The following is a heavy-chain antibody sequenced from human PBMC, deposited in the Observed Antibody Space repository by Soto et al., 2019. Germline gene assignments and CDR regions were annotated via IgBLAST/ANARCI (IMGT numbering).Heavy chain of an antibody. V-gene: IGHV1-2*04. Sequence: ASVKVSCKASGYTFSDYYMHWVRQAPGQGLEWMGWINPKSGDTSYAQKFQGWVTMTRDTSISTGYMELSRLRSDDTAVYYCARVKDADYRNWFDPWGQGTLVTVSS. CDR2: INPKSGDT. D-gene: IGHD4-17*01. CDR3: ARVKDADYRNWFDP. J-gene: IGHJ5*02. CDR1: GYTFSDYY.